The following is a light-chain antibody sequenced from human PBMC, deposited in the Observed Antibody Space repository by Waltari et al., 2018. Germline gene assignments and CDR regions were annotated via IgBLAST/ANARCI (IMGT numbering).Light chain of an antibody. CDR1: SSDIGSYNY. J-gene: IGLJ2*01. CDR2: EVT. Sequence: QSALTQPASVSGSPGQSITIPCTGTSSDIGSYNYVSWYQQQPGEAPKLIIYEVTNRPSGVSNRFSGSQSGNTASLTISGLQAEDEADYYCSSYTRRTSVVFGGGTKLTVL. V-gene: IGLV2-14*01. CDR3: SSYTRRTSVV.